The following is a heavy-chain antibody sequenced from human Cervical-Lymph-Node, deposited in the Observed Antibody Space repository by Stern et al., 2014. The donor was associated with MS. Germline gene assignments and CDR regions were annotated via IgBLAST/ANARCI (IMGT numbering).Heavy chain of an antibody. V-gene: IGHV1-69*01. CDR1: GGTFSSYA. CDR3: ANGDSDAFDI. J-gene: IGHJ3*02. Sequence: QLVQSGAEVRKPGSSVRVSCEASGGTFSSYAITWVRQAPGQGLEWMGGIGPLFRTTNYAQKFQGRVTIPADESTNTVYMELNSLRSEDAAIYYCANGDSDAFDIWGQGTTVTVSS. D-gene: IGHD4-17*01. CDR2: IGPLFRTT.